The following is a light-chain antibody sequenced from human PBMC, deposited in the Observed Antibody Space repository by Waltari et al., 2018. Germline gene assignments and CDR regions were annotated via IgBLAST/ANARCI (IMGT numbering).Light chain of an antibody. CDR2: DVT. Sequence: SALTQPASVSGSPGQSITISCTGTSGDIGGYHYVSCYQQHPGKAPKLMIYDVTRWPSGVSNRFSGSKSGNTASLTISGLQAEDEADYYCTSYTSTNTVIFGGGTKVTV. CDR3: TSYTSTNTVI. CDR1: SGDIGGYHY. J-gene: IGLJ2*01. V-gene: IGLV2-14*03.